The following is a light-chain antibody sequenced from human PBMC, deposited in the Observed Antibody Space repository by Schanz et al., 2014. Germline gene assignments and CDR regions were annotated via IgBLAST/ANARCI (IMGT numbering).Light chain of an antibody. CDR1: SSDVGGYHS. Sequence: QSALTQPRSVSGSPGQSVTISCTGTSSDVGGYHSVSWYQQHPGKAPKLIIHDVTKRPSGVPDRFSGSKSGNTASLTVSGLQADDEADYYCSSHSLTSILVFGGGTKVTVL. CDR2: DVT. J-gene: IGLJ2*01. V-gene: IGLV2-11*01. CDR3: SSHSLTSILV.